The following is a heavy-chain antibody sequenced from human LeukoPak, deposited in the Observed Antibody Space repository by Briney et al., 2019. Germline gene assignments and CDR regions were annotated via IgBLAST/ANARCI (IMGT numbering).Heavy chain of an antibody. CDR3: SCLDAFDI. CDR1: GFTFSTYS. V-gene: IGHV3-48*01. CDR2: ISTTSTI. D-gene: IGHD2-2*01. Sequence: GGSLRLSCAASGFTFSTYSMNWVRQAPGKGLEWVSYISTTSTIYFADSVKGRVTISRDSSKNTLYLQMNSLRAEDTAVYYCSCLDAFDIWGQGTMVTVSS. J-gene: IGHJ3*02.